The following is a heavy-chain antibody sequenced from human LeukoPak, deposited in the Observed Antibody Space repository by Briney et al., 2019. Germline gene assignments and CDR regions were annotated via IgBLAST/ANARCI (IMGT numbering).Heavy chain of an antibody. CDR1: GFTFSNYA. Sequence: GGSLRLSCAASGFTFSNYAMSWVRQAPGKGLEWVSGISNGGDSTYYADSVKGRFTISRDNSKNTLYLQMNSLRAEDTAVYYCAKVNARYYFDYWGQGTLVTVSS. D-gene: IGHD2-8*01. V-gene: IGHV3-23*01. J-gene: IGHJ4*02. CDR3: AKVNARYYFDY. CDR2: ISNGGDST.